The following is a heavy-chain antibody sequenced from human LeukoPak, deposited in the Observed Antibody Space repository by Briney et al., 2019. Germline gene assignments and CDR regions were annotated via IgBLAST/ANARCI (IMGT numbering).Heavy chain of an antibody. V-gene: IGHV3-21*01. Sequence: GGSLRLSCAASEFTFSTYSMNWVRQAPGKGLEWVSSISSGGGYLYYAASVKGRFTISRDNAKNSLYLQMNSLRAEDTAVYYCARDSIVGATFDYWGQGTLVTVSS. CDR2: ISSGGGYL. D-gene: IGHD1-26*01. CDR3: ARDSIVGATFDY. CDR1: EFTFSTYS. J-gene: IGHJ4*02.